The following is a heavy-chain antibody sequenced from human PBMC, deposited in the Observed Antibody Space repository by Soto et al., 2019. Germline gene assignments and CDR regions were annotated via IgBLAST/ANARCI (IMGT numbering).Heavy chain of an antibody. V-gene: IGHV4-38-2*01. CDR1: GYSISSGHS. D-gene: IGHD6-25*01. J-gene: IGHJ6*02. CDR2: IFHTGST. Sequence: SETLSLTCAVSGYSISSGHSWGWIRQPPGKGLEWIGSIFHTGSTYYNPSLKSQVTLSVDTSKNQFSLKLSSVTAADTAVYFCAALPRLDGMDVWGQGTTVTVSS. CDR3: AALPRLDGMDV.